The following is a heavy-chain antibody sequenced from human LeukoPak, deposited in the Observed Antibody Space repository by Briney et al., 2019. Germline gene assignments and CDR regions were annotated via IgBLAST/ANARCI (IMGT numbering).Heavy chain of an antibody. J-gene: IGHJ3*02. CDR1: GFTFSSYA. Sequence: GGSLRLSCAASGFTFSSYALDWVRQAPGKGLEWVAVISKDGNSQNYADSVKGRFTISRDNSKNTLYLQMNSLRPEDTAVYYCAGESFDIWGQGTTATVSS. CDR3: AGESFDI. V-gene: IGHV3-30*04. CDR2: ISKDGNSQ.